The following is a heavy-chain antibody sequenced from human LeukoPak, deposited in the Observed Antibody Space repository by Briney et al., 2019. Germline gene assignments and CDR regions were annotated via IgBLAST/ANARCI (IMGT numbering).Heavy chain of an antibody. D-gene: IGHD3-9*01. CDR1: GGSISSSSYY. CDR3: ARGLRYFDWSYPNWFDP. J-gene: IGHJ5*02. Sequence: ASETLSLTCTVSGGSISSSSYYWGWIRQPPGKGLEWIGSIYYSGSTYYNPSLKSRVTISVDTSKNQFSLKLSSVTAADTAVYYCARGLRYFDWSYPNWFDPWGQGTLVTVSS. CDR2: IYYSGST. V-gene: IGHV4-39*07.